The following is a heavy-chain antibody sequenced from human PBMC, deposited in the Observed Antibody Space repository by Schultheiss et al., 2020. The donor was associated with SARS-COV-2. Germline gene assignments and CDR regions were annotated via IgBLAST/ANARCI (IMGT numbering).Heavy chain of an antibody. J-gene: IGHJ4*02. CDR1: GFTFSDYY. CDR2: IYTSGST. D-gene: IGHD6-19*01. V-gene: IGHV4-4*07. Sequence: GSLRLSCAASGFTFSDYYMSWIRQPAGKGLEWIGRIYTSGSTYYNPSLKSRVTISVDTSKNQFSLKLSSVTAADTAVYYCARLPYSSGWYYYFDYWGQGTLVTVSS. CDR3: ARLPYSSGWYYYFDY.